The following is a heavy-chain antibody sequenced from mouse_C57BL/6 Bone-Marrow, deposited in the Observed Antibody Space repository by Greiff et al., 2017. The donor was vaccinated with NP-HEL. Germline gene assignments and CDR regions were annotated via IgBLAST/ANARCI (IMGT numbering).Heavy chain of an antibody. V-gene: IGHV1-81*01. J-gene: IGHJ2*01. D-gene: IGHD5-5*01. CDR1: GYTFTSYG. Sequence: QVQLQQSGAELARPGASVKLSCKASGYTFTSYGISWVKQRPGQGLEWIGEIYPRSGNTYYNEKFKGKATLTADKSSSTAYMELRSLTSEDSAVYFCARREIYLFYYFDYWGQGTTLTVSS. CDR3: ARREIYLFYYFDY. CDR2: IYPRSGNT.